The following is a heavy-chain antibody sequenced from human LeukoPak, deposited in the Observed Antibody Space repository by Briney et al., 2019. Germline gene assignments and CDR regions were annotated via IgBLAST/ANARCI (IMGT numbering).Heavy chain of an antibody. D-gene: IGHD3-22*01. CDR3: ARHLDFTDSDGFPNS. CDR1: GYIFPKSW. CDR2: IYPGDSDT. V-gene: IGHV5-51*01. J-gene: IGHJ4*02. Sequence: GESLKISCKASGYIFPKSWIGWVRQMPGKGLEWMGIIYPGDSDTRYSPSFQGQVTISADTSISTAYLQWRNLKASDTAIYFCARHLDFTDSDGFPNSWGQGTLVTVSS.